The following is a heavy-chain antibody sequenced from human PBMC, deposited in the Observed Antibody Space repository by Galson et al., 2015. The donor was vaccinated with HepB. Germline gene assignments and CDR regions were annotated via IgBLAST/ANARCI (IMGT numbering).Heavy chain of an antibody. V-gene: IGHV3-7*01. CDR3: ARVGRHGNLDY. Sequence: SLRLSCAGPGIIFSGPWMSWVRQAPGKGLEWVANIKEEGSDNSYVDSVKGRFTISRDNAKNSLYLQMNSLRAEDTAVYYCARVGRHGNLDYWGQGTLVTVSS. CDR1: GIIFSGPW. J-gene: IGHJ4*02. D-gene: IGHD1-14*01. CDR2: IKEEGSDN.